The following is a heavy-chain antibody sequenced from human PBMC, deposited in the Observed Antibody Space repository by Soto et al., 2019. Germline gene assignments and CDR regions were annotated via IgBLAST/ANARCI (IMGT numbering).Heavy chain of an antibody. D-gene: IGHD1-7*01. CDR2: ISWNSGSI. Sequence: GGSLRLSCAASGFTFDDYAMHWVRQAPGKGLEWVSGISWNSGSIGYADSVKGRFTISRDNAKNSLYLQMNSLRAEDTALYYCAKHPRNWNYVAFDIWGQGTMVTVSS. CDR3: AKHPRNWNYVAFDI. J-gene: IGHJ3*02. V-gene: IGHV3-9*01. CDR1: GFTFDDYA.